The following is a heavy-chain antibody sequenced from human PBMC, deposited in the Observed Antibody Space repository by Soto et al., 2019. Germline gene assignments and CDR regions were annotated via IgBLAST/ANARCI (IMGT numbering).Heavy chain of an antibody. J-gene: IGHJ4*02. CDR3: ARDPGFGAFWATPYFDF. V-gene: IGHV3-7*01. CDR1: EFTFNTYW. CDR2: IKDDGSEK. Sequence: GGSLRLSCLASEFTFNTYWMNWVRQAPGRGLEWVANIKDDGSEKNYVDSVKGRFTISRDNAKNSLYLQMNSVRAEDTAVYYCARDPGFGAFWATPYFDFRGPGSLVTVSS. D-gene: IGHD1-1*01.